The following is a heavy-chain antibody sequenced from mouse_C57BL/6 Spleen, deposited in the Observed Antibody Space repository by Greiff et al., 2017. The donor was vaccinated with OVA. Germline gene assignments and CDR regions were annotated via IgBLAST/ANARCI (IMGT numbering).Heavy chain of an antibody. CDR2: IWRGGST. CDR3: AKEVITTSWYFDV. CDR1: GFSLTSYG. J-gene: IGHJ1*03. V-gene: IGHV2-5*01. Sequence: VQLVESGPGLVQPSQSLSITCTVSGFSLTSYGVHWVRQSPGKGLEWLGVIWRGGSTDYNAAFMSRLSITKDNSKSQVFFKMNSLQADDTAIYYCAKEVITTSWYFDVWGTGTTVTVSS. D-gene: IGHD1-1*01.